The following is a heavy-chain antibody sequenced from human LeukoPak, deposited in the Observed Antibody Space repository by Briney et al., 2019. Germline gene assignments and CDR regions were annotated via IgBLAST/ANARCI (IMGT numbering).Heavy chain of an antibody. CDR2: INWNGGST. V-gene: IGHV3-20*04. CDR1: GFTFDDFA. Sequence: PGGSLRLSCAATGFTFDDFAMSWVRQAPGKGLEWVSGINWNGGSTGYADSVKGRFTISRDNAKNSLYLQMNSLRAEDTAVYYRAREVGIAAAGRMDVWGQGTTVTVSS. J-gene: IGHJ6*02. D-gene: IGHD6-13*01. CDR3: AREVGIAAAGRMDV.